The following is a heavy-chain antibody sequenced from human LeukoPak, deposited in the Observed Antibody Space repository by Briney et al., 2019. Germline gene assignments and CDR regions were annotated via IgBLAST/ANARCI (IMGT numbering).Heavy chain of an antibody. CDR2: ISSSSSYI. D-gene: IGHD5-18*01. V-gene: IGHV3-21*01. Sequence: GGSLRLSCAASGFTFSSYSMNWVRQAPGKGLEWVSSISSSSSYIYYADSVKGRFTISRDNAKNSLYLQMNSLRAEDTAVYYCARVRTQLYDAFDIWGQGTMVTVSS. J-gene: IGHJ3*02. CDR1: GFTFSSYS. CDR3: ARVRTQLYDAFDI.